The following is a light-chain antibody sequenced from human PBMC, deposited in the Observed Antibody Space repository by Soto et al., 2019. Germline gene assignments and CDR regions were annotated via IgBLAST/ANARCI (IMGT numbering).Light chain of an antibody. V-gene: IGKV3-20*01. CDR1: QTVSTNY. Sequence: EILLTQSPGALSLSPGERATLSCRASQTVSTNYLAWYQQKPGQAPRLLIYGASKRATGIPDRFSGSGSWTDFTLTIRSLEPDALAVHCCQQYGSSPTTFGQGTKVDIK. J-gene: IGKJ1*01. CDR3: QQYGSSPTT. CDR2: GAS.